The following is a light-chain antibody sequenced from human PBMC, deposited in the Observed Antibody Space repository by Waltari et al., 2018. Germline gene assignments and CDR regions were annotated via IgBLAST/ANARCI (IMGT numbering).Light chain of an antibody. CDR3: CSYAGSTTLV. V-gene: IGLV2-23*01. J-gene: IGLJ2*01. CDR1: SSDVGNYTL. CDR2: EGS. Sequence: QSALTQPASVSGSPGQSITLSCLGTSSDVGNYTLLSWYHQYPGKAPKLMIYEGSKRPSGVSNRFSGSKSGNTASLTISGLQAEDEADYHCCSYAGSTTLVFGGGTKLTVL.